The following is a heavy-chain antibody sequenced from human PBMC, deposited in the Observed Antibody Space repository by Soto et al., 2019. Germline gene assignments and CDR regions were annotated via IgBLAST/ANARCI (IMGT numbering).Heavy chain of an antibody. CDR1: GGSFSGYY. J-gene: IGHJ6*02. V-gene: IGHV4-34*01. CDR3: AREDIVVVPAARDYYYYGMDV. D-gene: IGHD2-2*01. Sequence: ASETLSLTCAVYGGSFSGYYWSWIRQPPGKGLEWIGEINHSGSTNYNPSLKSRVTISVDTSKNQSSLKLSSVTAADTAVYYCAREDIVVVPAARDYYYYGMDVWGQGTTVTVSS. CDR2: INHSGST.